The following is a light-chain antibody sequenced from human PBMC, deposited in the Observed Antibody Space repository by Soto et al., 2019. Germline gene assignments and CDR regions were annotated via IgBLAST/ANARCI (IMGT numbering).Light chain of an antibody. Sequence: DIQMTQSPSSLSASIGDRVTISCRASQIINTYLNWYQQKPGKAPKLLIYLASRLQSGVPSRFSGSGSGTDFTLAISSXQPEDFATYYCQQSYSSPRTFGQGTKVDIK. V-gene: IGKV1-39*01. CDR3: QQSYSSPRT. J-gene: IGKJ1*01. CDR2: LAS. CDR1: QIINTY.